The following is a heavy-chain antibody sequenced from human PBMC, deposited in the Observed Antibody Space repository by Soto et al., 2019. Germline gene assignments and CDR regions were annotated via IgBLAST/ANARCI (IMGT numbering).Heavy chain of an antibody. CDR3: ARVPDYESSGYYGFGFDY. CDR2: IYYSGST. D-gene: IGHD3-22*01. Sequence: SETLSLTCTVSGGSISSYYWSWIRQPPGKGLEWIGYIYYSGSTNYNPSLKSRVTISVDTSKNQFSLKLSSVTAADTAVYYCARVPDYESSGYYGFGFDYWGQGTLVTVSS. V-gene: IGHV4-59*01. J-gene: IGHJ4*02. CDR1: GGSISSYY.